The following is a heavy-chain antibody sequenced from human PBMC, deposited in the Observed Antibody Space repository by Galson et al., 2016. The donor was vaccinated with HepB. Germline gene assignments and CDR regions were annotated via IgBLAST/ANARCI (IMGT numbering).Heavy chain of an antibody. Sequence: SLRLSCAASGFTISSYAMSWVRQAPGKGLKWVSTISVSGGSTYYADSVKGRFTISRDNSKNTLYLQMNSLRAEDTAVYYCAKDRYSGCSGGSCYLFDYWGQGTLVTVSS. CDR3: AKDRYSGCSGGSCYLFDY. V-gene: IGHV3-23*01. J-gene: IGHJ4*02. CDR1: GFTISSYA. CDR2: ISVSGGST. D-gene: IGHD2-15*01.